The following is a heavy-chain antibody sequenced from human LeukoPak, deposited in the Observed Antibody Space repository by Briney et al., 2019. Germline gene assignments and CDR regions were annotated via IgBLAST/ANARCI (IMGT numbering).Heavy chain of an antibody. V-gene: IGHV3-23*01. D-gene: IGHD2-2*01. CDR3: AKVGSTIVVVPAA. CDR1: GFTFSSYA. J-gene: IGHJ5*02. CDR2: ISGSGGST. Sequence: GGSLRLSCAASGFTFSSYAMSWVRQAPGKGLEWVSTISGSGGSTYYADSVKGRFTISRDNSKNTLYMQMNSLRAEDTAVYYCAKVGSTIVVVPAAWGQGTLVTVSS.